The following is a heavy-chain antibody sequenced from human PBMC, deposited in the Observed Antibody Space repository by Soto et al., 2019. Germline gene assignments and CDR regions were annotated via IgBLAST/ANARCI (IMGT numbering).Heavy chain of an antibody. V-gene: IGHV3-23*01. CDR3: AKDVSDYIWGSTYYYYYMDV. D-gene: IGHD3-16*01. Sequence: GGSLRLSCAASGFTFSSYSMNWVRQAPGKGLEWVSAISGSGGSTYYADSVKGRFTISRDNSKNTLYLQMNSLRAEDTAVYYCAKDVSDYIWGSTYYYYYMDVWGKGTTVTVSS. CDR2: ISGSGGST. J-gene: IGHJ6*03. CDR1: GFTFSSYS.